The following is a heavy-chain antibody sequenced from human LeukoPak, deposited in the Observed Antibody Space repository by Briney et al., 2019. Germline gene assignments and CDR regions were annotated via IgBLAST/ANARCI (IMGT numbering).Heavy chain of an antibody. V-gene: IGHV4-39*07. CDR1: GDSISNNNYY. CDR3: ARLPWYYDILTGTEWYFDL. J-gene: IGHJ2*01. Sequence: SETLSLTCTVSGDSISNNNYYWGWIRQPPGKGLEWIGEINHSGSTNYNPSLKSRVTISVDTSKNQFSLKLSSVTAADTAVYYCARLPWYYDILTGTEWYFDLWGRGTLVTVSS. D-gene: IGHD3-9*01. CDR2: INHSGST.